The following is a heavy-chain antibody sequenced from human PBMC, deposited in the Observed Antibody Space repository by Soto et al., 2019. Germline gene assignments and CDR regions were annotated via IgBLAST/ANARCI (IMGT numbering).Heavy chain of an antibody. CDR1: GYTFTSYG. CDR2: ISAHNGNT. V-gene: IGHV1-18*01. D-gene: IGHD1-1*01. J-gene: IGHJ4*02. Sequence: QVHLVQSGAEVKKPGASVKVSCKASGYTFTSYGITWVRQAPGQGLEWMGWISAHNGNTDYAQKLQGRVIVTRDTSTSTAYMELRSLRADDTAVYYCARGRYGDYWGQGPLVTVSS. CDR3: ARGRYGDY.